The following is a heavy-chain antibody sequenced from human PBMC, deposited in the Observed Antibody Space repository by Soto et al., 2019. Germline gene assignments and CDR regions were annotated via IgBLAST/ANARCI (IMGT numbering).Heavy chain of an antibody. CDR1: GGSISSYY. CDR2: IYYSGST. D-gene: IGHD6-13*01. CDR3: ARGSTGYSSSWYRY. V-gene: IGHV4-59*08. Sequence: QVQLQESGPGLVKPSETLSLTCTVSGGSISSYYWGWIRQPPGKGLEWIGYIYYSGSTNYNPSLTSRVTISVDTSNNQFSLKLSSVTAADTAVYYCARGSTGYSSSWYRYWGQGTLVTVSS. J-gene: IGHJ4*02.